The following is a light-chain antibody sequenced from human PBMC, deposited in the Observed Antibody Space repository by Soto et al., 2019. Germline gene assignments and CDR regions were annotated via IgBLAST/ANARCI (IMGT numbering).Light chain of an antibody. CDR3: QQRSNWTMYT. Sequence: EIVLTQSPATLSLSPGERATLSCRASQSVSSYLAWYQQKPGQAPRLLIYDASNSATGIPARFSGSGSGTDVTLTISSLEPEDFAVYYCQQRSNWTMYTFGQGTKLEIK. CDR2: DAS. V-gene: IGKV3-11*01. J-gene: IGKJ2*01. CDR1: QSVSSY.